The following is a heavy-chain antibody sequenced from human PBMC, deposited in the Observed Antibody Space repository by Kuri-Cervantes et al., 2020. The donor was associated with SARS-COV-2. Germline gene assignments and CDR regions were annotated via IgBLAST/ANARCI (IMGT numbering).Heavy chain of an antibody. CDR2: ISSSSSYI. J-gene: IGHJ3*02. V-gene: IGHV3-21*01. D-gene: IGHD2-15*01. CDR1: GFTFSSYS. Sequence: GGSLRLSCAASGFTFSSYSMNWVRQAPGKGLEWVSSISSSSSYIYYADSVKGRFTISRDNAKNSLYLQMNSLRAEDTAVYYCARDSEVVVAPSAFDIWGQGTMVTVSS. CDR3: ARDSEVVVAPSAFDI.